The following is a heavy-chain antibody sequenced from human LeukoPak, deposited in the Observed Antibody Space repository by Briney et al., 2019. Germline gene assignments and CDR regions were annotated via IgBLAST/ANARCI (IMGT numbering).Heavy chain of an antibody. D-gene: IGHD2-8*01. V-gene: IGHV1-69*13. CDR3: ARDKGRYCTNGVCYNYYYSMDV. CDR2: IIPIFGTA. CDR1: GGTFSSYA. J-gene: IGHJ6*02. Sequence: SVKVSCKASGGTFSSYAISWVRQAPGQGLEWMGGIIPIFGTANYAQKFQGRVTITADESTSTAYMELSSLRSEDTAVYYCARDKGRYCTNGVCYNYYYSMDVWGQGTTVTVSS.